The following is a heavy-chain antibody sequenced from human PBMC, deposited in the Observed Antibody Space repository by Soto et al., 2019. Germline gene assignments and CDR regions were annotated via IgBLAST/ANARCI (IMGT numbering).Heavy chain of an antibody. CDR3: VRSVPAATWAYNGMDV. CDR1: GGSVESSSC. CDR2: IYHSGTF. V-gene: IGHV4-4*02. J-gene: IGHJ6*02. D-gene: IGHD2-15*01. Sequence: QVRLKESGPGLVKPSGTLSLTCAVSGGSVESSSCWSWVRQAPGKGLEWIGEIYHSGTFNYNPSLWSRVSVSVDKSTNQFSLNLNSVTAADTAVYYCVRSVPAATWAYNGMDVWGQGTTVTVSS.